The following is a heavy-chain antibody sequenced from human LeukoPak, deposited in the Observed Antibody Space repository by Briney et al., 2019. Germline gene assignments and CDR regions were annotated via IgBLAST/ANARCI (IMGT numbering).Heavy chain of an antibody. Sequence: GGSLRLSCAASGFTFSSYSMDWVRQAPGKGLEWVSSISSSSSYIYYADSVKGRFTISRDNAKNSLYLQMNSLRAEDTAVYYCARLAFPHRGPTDYWGQGTLVTVSS. CDR1: GFTFSSYS. V-gene: IGHV3-21*01. J-gene: IGHJ4*02. CDR3: ARLAFPHRGPTDY. CDR2: ISSSSSYI.